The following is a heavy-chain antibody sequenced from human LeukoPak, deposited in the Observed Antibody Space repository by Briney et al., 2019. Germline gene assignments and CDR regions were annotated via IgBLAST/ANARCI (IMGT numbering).Heavy chain of an antibody. Sequence: SETLSLTCAVFGGSLSSSNWWTWVRQPPGKGLEWIGEIYHSGSSNYNSSLKSRVTISVDTSKNQFSLKLSSVTAADTAVYYCARKRGYSYDSYFDYWGQGTLVTVSS. CDR1: GGSLSSSNW. V-gene: IGHV4-4*02. D-gene: IGHD5-18*01. J-gene: IGHJ4*02. CDR2: IYHSGSS. CDR3: ARKRGYSYDSYFDY.